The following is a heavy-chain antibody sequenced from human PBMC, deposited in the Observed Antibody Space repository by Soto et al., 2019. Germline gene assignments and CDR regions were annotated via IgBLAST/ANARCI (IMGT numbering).Heavy chain of an antibody. V-gene: IGHV3-15*01. CDR2: LKSKTDGGTT. J-gene: IGHJ4*02. CDR1: GFTFSNAW. D-gene: IGHD5-12*01. Sequence: EVQLVESGGGLVKPGGSLRLSCAASGFTFSNAWMSWVRQAPGKGLEWVGRLKSKTDGGTTDYAAPVKGRFTISRDDSKNTLYLQMNSLKTEDTAVYYCTTEETPGYSGSDSYYFDYWGQGTLVTVSS. CDR3: TTEETPGYSGSDSYYFDY.